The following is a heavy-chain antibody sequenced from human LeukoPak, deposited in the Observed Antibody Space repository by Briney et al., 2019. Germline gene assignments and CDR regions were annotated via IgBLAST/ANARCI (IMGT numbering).Heavy chain of an antibody. Sequence: GGSLRLSCVAPRFTFIRYFLSSVRQAPGRGLEWVANIKEDGSEKYYMDSVEGRFTISRDNAKISLYLQMNSLRAEDTAVYHCARGAEVQIQLWSHNYYDYGMDVWGQGTTVTVSS. CDR1: RFTFIRYF. CDR2: IKEDGSEK. D-gene: IGHD5-18*01. J-gene: IGHJ6*02. V-gene: IGHV3-7*01. CDR3: ARGAEVQIQLWSHNYYDYGMDV.